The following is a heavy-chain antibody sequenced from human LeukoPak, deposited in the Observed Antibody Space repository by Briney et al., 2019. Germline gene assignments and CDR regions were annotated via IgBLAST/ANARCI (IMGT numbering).Heavy chain of an antibody. D-gene: IGHD6-6*01. V-gene: IGHV4-59*01. Sequence: SETLSLTCTVSGGSISSYYWSWIRQPPGKGLEWIGYIYYSGSTNYNPSLKSRVTISVDTSKNQFSLKLSSVTAADTAVYYCTRDRVAALDYWGQGTLVTVSS. CDR3: TRDRVAALDY. J-gene: IGHJ4*02. CDR2: IYYSGST. CDR1: GGSISSYY.